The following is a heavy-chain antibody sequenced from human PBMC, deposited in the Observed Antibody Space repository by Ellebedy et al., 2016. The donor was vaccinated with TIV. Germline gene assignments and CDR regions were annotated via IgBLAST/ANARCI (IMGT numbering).Heavy chain of an antibody. Sequence: MPSETLSLTCTVSGGSITSYYWSWIRQPPGKGLEWIGYIYYSGSTGYSPSLESRVTISVDTSKNQFSLKLSSVTAADTAVYYCARAGGSGSFHSSNFDYWGQGALATVSS. D-gene: IGHD3-10*01. CDR2: IYYSGST. J-gene: IGHJ4*02. CDR1: GGSITSYY. CDR3: ARAGGSGSFHSSNFDY. V-gene: IGHV4-59*01.